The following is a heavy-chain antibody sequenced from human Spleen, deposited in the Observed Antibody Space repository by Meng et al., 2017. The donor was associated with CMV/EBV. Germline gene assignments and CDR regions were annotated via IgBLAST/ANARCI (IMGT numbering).Heavy chain of an antibody. J-gene: IGHJ4*02. V-gene: IGHV1-2*02. CDR3: ARDRWYQLLYSFDY. CDR1: GYIFTGYY. Sequence: ASVKVSCKASGYIFTGYYIHWVRQAPGQGLEWMGWINPNSGGTNYAQKFQGRVTMTRDTSISTAYMELSRLRYDDTAVYYCARDRWYQLLYSFDYWGQGTLVTVSS. CDR2: INPNSGGT. D-gene: IGHD2-2*02.